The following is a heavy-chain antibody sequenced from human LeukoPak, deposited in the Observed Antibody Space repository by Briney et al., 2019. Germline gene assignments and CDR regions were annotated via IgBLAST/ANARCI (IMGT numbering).Heavy chain of an antibody. CDR1: GGSISSYY. CDR2: IYYSGST. J-gene: IGHJ4*02. CDR3: ARTDCSGGSCYFDY. Sequence: SETLSLTCTVSGGSISSYYWSWIRQPPGKGLEWVGYIYYSGSTNYNPSLKSRVTISVDTSKNQFSLKLSYVTAADTAVYYCARTDCSGGSCYFDYWGQGTLVTVSS. D-gene: IGHD2-15*01. V-gene: IGHV4-59*01.